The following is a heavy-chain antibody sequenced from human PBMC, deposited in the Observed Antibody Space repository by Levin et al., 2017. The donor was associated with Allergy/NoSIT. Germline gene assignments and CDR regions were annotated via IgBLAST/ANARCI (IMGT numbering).Heavy chain of an antibody. Sequence: WASVKVSCAASGFRFSSYAMSWVRQAPGKGLEWVSVICAGGGTTYYVDSVKGRLTISRDDSKNALYLQMNSLRAEDTATYFCAKCIGDSCYSPIDYWGQGTVVTVSS. D-gene: IGHD2-15*01. CDR1: GFRFSSYA. CDR2: ICAGGGTT. J-gene: IGHJ4*02. CDR3: AKCIGDSCYSPIDY. V-gene: IGHV3-23*01.